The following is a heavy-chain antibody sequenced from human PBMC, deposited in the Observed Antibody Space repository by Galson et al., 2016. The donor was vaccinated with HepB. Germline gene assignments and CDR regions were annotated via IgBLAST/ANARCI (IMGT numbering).Heavy chain of an antibody. CDR3: ARDLDSRYYYSYHVMDV. J-gene: IGHJ6*02. D-gene: IGHD3-22*01. CDR1: GFTFSNYN. V-gene: IGHV3-21*01. CDR2: ISGTNGFI. Sequence: SLRLSCAASGFTFSNYNMNWVRQAPGKGLEWVSSISGTNGFIYQADSVKGRFTISRDSAKNSLYLQMSSLRADDTAVYFCARDLDSRYYYSYHVMDVWGQGTTVTVSS.